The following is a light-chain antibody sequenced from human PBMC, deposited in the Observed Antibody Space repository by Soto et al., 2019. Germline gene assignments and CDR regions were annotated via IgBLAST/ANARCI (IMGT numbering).Light chain of an antibody. J-gene: IGKJ3*01. V-gene: IGKV3-20*01. CDR1: QSVSSSY. CDR3: QQYGSS. Sequence: EMVLTQSPGTLSLSPGERATLSCRASQSVSSSYLAWYQQKPGQTPRLLIYGASSRATGISDRFSGSGSGTDFTLTISRLEPEDFAVYYCQQYGSSFGPGTKVDIK. CDR2: GAS.